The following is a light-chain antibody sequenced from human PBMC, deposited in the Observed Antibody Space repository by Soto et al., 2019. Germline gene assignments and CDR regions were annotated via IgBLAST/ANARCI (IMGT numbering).Light chain of an antibody. CDR3: SSYTSSSTYV. V-gene: IGLV2-14*01. CDR1: SSDVGGYNY. J-gene: IGLJ1*01. CDR2: DVS. Sequence: QSALTQPASVSGSPGQSITISCTGTSSDVGGYNYVSWYQQHPGKAPKLMIYDVSSRPSGVSDRFSGSKSGNTASLTISGLQAEDKADYYCSSYTSSSTYVFGTGTKLTVL.